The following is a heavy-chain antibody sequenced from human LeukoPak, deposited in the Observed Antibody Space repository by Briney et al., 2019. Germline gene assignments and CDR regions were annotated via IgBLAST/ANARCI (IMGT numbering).Heavy chain of an antibody. CDR1: GFTFSSYA. J-gene: IGHJ4*02. Sequence: PGGPLRLSCAASGFTFSSYAMSWVRQAPGKGLEWVSAISGSGGSTYYADSLQRRFPISTHNSNNPLYLQMNSLRAEHTAVYYCANPYYRSGWYGFDYWGQGTLVTVSS. CDR3: ANPYYRSGWYGFDY. V-gene: IGHV3-23*01. D-gene: IGHD6-19*01. CDR2: ISGSGGST.